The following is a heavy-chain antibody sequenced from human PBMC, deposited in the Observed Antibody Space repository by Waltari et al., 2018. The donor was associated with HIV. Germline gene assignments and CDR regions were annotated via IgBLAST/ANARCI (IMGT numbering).Heavy chain of an antibody. V-gene: IGHV4-39*01. J-gene: IGHJ5*02. CDR1: GGSINSTSYY. Sequence: QLQLQASGPGLVKPSETLSLTCSISGGSINSTSYYWGGIRQPPGTGLEWIGSMFYSGRTYYNPSLESRVTISVDTSKNQFSLKLSSVTAADTALYYCARQAYYYGSGSANWFDPWGQGTLVTVSS. D-gene: IGHD3-10*01. CDR2: MFYSGRT. CDR3: ARQAYYYGSGSANWFDP.